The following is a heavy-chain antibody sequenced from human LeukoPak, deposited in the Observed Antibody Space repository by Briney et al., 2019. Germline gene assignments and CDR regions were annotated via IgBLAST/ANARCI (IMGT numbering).Heavy chain of an antibody. CDR3: ANQEWLRFNLNAFDI. V-gene: IGHV1-46*01. J-gene: IGHJ3*02. D-gene: IGHD5-12*01. Sequence: PGGSLRLSCAASGFTFSNYAMHWVRQAPGQGLEWMGIINPSGGSTNYAQKFQGRVTMTRDMSTRTVYMELSSLRFEDTAVYYCANQEWLRFNLNAFDIWGQGTMVTVSS. CDR1: GFTFSNYA. CDR2: INPSGGST.